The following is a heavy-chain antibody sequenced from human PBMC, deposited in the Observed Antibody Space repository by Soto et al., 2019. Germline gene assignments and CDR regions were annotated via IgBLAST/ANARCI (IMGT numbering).Heavy chain of an antibody. CDR2: IKEDGGER. J-gene: IGHJ4*01. D-gene: IGHD3-10*01. CDR1: GFTFSNYW. Sequence: EVQLVESGGGLVQPGGSLRLSCAASGFTFSNYWMTWVRQAPGKGLEWVANIKEDGGERNYVDSLKGRFTISRDNANNSLYLQMNSLRAEDTAVYYCARAGSENDNWGQGTLVTVSS. V-gene: IGHV3-7*05. CDR3: ARAGSENDN.